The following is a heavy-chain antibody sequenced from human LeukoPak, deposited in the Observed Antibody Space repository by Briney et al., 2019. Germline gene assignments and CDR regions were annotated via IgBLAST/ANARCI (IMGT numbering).Heavy chain of an antibody. Sequence: GASVKVSCKASGYTFTSYGISWVRQAPGQGLEWMGWISACNGNTNYAQKLQGRVTMTTDTSTSTAYMELRSLRSDDTAVYYCASLGTRGIAARQHFDYWGQGTLVTVSS. V-gene: IGHV1-18*01. CDR1: GYTFTSYG. J-gene: IGHJ4*02. CDR3: ASLGTRGIAARQHFDY. CDR2: ISACNGNT. D-gene: IGHD6-6*01.